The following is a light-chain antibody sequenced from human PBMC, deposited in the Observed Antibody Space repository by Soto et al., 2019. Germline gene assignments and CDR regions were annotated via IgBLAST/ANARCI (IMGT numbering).Light chain of an antibody. V-gene: IGKV1-39*01. CDR3: QQSYSTPTST. CDR1: QIIRNF. CDR2: ATS. Sequence: DIQMTQSPSSLSSSVGDRVTITCRASQIIRNFLNWYQYKPGTAPKLLIHATSNLQSGVPSRFSGNGSWTYFTLTISSLQPEDFATYYCQQSYSTPTSTFGQGTRLEFK. J-gene: IGKJ5*01.